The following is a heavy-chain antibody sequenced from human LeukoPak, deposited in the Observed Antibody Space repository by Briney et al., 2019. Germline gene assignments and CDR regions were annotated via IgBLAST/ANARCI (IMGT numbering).Heavy chain of an antibody. CDR1: GATFSSYA. J-gene: IGHJ5*02. V-gene: IGHV1-69*13. Sequence: SVNVSCNASGATFSSYAISWVRQSPGQGLEWMGGIIPIFGTANYAQKFQGRVKITADESTSTAYMALSRLRSEDTAVYFCARDRDRWSSGSYNWFAPWGQGTLVTVSS. D-gene: IGHD3-22*01. CDR2: IIPIFGTA. CDR3: ARDRDRWSSGSYNWFAP.